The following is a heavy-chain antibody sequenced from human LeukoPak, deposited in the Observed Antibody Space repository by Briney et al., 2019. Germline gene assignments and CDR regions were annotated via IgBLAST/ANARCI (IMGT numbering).Heavy chain of an antibody. D-gene: IGHD3-16*02. CDR2: IYHSGST. CDR1: GGSISSGGYS. V-gene: IGHV4-30-2*01. Sequence: SETLSLTCAVSGGSISSGGYSWSWIRQPPGKGLEWIGYIYHSGSTYYNPALKRRVTISVDRAKNQFSLKLSSVTAADTAVYYCASNGYDYVWGSYRSLWGQGTLVTVSS. CDR3: ASNGYDYVWGSYRSL. J-gene: IGHJ4*02.